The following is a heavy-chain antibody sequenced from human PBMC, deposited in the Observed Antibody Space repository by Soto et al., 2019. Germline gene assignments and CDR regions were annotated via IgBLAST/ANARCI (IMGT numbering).Heavy chain of an antibody. CDR1: GYTLTELS. D-gene: IGHD3-10*01. CDR2: FDPEDGET. J-gene: IGHJ6*02. CDR3: ARDAYGSGSYPYYYYGMDV. V-gene: IGHV1-24*01. Sequence: QVQLVQSGAEVKKPGASVKVSCKVSGYTLTELSMHWVRQAPGKGLEWMGGFDPEDGETIYAQKFQGRVTMTEDTSTDTAYMELRSLRSDDTAVYYCARDAYGSGSYPYYYYGMDVWGQGTTVTVSS.